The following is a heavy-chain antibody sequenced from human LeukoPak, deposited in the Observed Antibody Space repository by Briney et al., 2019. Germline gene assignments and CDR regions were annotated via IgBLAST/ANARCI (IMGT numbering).Heavy chain of an antibody. CDR3: ARDGWIQLWLPVTDYYYGMDV. D-gene: IGHD5-18*01. J-gene: IGHJ6*02. Sequence: PGRSLRLSCAASGFTFSSYAMHWVRQAPGKGLEWVAVISYDGSNKYYADSVKGRFTISRDNSKNTLYLQMNSLRAEDTAVYYCARDGWIQLWLPVTDYYYGMDVWGQGTTVTVSS. V-gene: IGHV3-30-3*01. CDR2: ISYDGSNK. CDR1: GFTFSSYA.